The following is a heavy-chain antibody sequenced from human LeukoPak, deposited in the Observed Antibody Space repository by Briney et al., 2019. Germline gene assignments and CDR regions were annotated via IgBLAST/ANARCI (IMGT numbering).Heavy chain of an antibody. Sequence: ASVTVSCKASGYTFTGYYMHWVRQAPGQGLEWMGWINPNSGGTNYAQKFQGRVTMTRDTSISTAYMELSRLRSDDTAVYYCARTTAPFATVNGPYYYYYMDVWGKGTTVTVSS. CDR2: INPNSGGT. CDR1: GYTFTGYY. V-gene: IGHV1-2*02. CDR3: ARTTAPFATVNGPYYYYYMDV. D-gene: IGHD4-17*01. J-gene: IGHJ6*03.